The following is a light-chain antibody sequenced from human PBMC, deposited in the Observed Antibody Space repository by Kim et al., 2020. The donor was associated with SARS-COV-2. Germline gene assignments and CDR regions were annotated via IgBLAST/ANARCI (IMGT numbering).Light chain of an antibody. V-gene: IGLV1-40*01. CDR2: GNS. CDR3: QSFDSSLSGPV. CDR1: STNIGGGYD. J-gene: IGLJ3*02. Sequence: VSLSCSGSSTNIGGGYDAHWYQQLPGTAPKLLMYGNSKRPSGVPDRISGSKSGTSASLAITGLQAEDEADYYCQSFDSSLSGPVFGGGTQLTVL.